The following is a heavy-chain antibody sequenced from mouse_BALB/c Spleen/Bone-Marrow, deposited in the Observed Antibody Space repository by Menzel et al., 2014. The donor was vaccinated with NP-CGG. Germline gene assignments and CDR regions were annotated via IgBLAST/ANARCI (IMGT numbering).Heavy chain of an antibody. J-gene: IGHJ4*01. CDR2: ISNGSSTT. Sequence: EVKLVESGGGLVQPGGSLKLSCAASGFTFSYYTMSWVRQTPEKRLEWVAYISNGSSTTYHPDTVKGRFTISRDNAKNTLYLQMSSLKSEDTAMYYCARDGYDAGGALDYWGQGTSVTVSS. D-gene: IGHD2-2*01. CDR1: GFTFSYYT. CDR3: ARDGYDAGGALDY. V-gene: IGHV5-12-2*01.